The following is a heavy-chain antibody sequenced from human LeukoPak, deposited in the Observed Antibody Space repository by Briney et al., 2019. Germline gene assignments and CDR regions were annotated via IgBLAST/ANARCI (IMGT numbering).Heavy chain of an antibody. D-gene: IGHD6-13*01. CDR3: ARVIAAAGQYYFDY. J-gene: IGHJ4*02. V-gene: IGHV4-39*07. CDR2: IYYSGST. CDR1: GGSISSSSYY. Sequence: SETLSLTCTVSGGSISSSSYYWGWIRQPPGKGLEWIGGIYYSGSTYYNPSLKSRVTISVDTSKNQFSLKLSSVTAADTAVYYCARVIAAAGQYYFDYWGQGTLVTVSS.